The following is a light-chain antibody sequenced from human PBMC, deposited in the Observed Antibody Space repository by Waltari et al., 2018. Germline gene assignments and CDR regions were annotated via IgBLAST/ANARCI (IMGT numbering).Light chain of an antibody. V-gene: IGKV1-5*03. CDR3: QQYNTYSEGFS. CDR1: QNINNW. J-gene: IGKJ3*01. Sequence: DIQMTQSPSTLSASLGDRVTITCRASQNINNWLAWYQQKLGKAPNLLIYKASTLRSGVPSRFSGSGSGTEFTITISSLQPDDFATYHCQQYNTYSEGFSFGPGTKVDIK. CDR2: KAS.